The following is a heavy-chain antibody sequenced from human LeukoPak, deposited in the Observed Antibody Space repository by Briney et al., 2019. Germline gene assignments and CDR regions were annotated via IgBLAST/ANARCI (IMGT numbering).Heavy chain of an antibody. CDR2: INHSGST. V-gene: IGHV4-34*01. CDR1: GGSFSGYY. J-gene: IGHJ4*02. D-gene: IGHD3-3*01. CDR3: ARGSGHPAPFRSGYYPKYYFDY. Sequence: SETLSLTCAVYGGSFSGYYWSWIRQPPGKGLEWIGEINHSGSTNYNPSLKSRVTISVDTSKNQFSLKLSSVTAADTAVYYCARGSGHPAPFRSGYYPKYYFDYWGQGTLVTVSS.